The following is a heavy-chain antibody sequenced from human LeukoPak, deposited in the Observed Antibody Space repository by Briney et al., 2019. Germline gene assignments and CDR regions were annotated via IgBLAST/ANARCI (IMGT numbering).Heavy chain of an antibody. CDR1: GFTFSSYG. J-gene: IGHJ4*02. CDR3: ARDTGLWFGELFNY. D-gene: IGHD3-10*01. Sequence: GGSLRPSCAASGFTFSSYGMHWVRQAPGKGLEWVAVISYDGSNKYYADSVKGRFTISRDNSKNTLYLQMNSLRAEDTAVYYCARDTGLWFGELFNYWGQGTLVTVSS. V-gene: IGHV3-30*03. CDR2: ISYDGSNK.